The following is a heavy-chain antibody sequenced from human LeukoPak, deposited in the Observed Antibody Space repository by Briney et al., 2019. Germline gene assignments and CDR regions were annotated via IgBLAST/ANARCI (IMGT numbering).Heavy chain of an antibody. CDR1: GFTFDDYG. V-gene: IGHV3-20*04. CDR2: INWNGGST. CDR3: ATAAGSNYYYYMDV. D-gene: IGHD6-13*01. J-gene: IGHJ6*03. Sequence: GGSLRLSCAASGFTFDDYGMSWVRQAPGKGLEWVSGINWNGGSTGYADSVKGRFTISRDDAKNSLYLQMNSLRAEDTALYYCATAAGSNYYYYMDVWGKGTTVTVSS.